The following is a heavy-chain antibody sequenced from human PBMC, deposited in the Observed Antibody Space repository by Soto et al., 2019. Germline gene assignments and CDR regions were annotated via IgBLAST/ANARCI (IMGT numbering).Heavy chain of an antibody. V-gene: IGHV3-23*01. CDR1: GFTFSTYA. CDR3: ARDRSCPRDTFDI. CDR2: ISGDGVT. D-gene: IGHD5-18*01. J-gene: IGHJ3*02. Sequence: PGGSLRLSCAASGFTFSTYAMSWVRQVPGKGLQWLSAISGDGVTWYIDSVKGRFTISRDNSRNTVSLQMTSLRAEDTALYYCARDRSCPRDTFDIWGQGTMVTVSS.